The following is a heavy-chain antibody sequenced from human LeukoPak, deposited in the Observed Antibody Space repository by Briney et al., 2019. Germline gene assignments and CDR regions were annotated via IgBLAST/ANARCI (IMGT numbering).Heavy chain of an antibody. V-gene: IGHV3-23*01. D-gene: IGHD6-13*01. J-gene: IGHJ5*02. CDR3: AKWESYSSSWYIS. CDR2: ISGSGGST. CDR1: GFTFSSYG. Sequence: GGTLRLSCAASGFTFSSYGMSWVRQAPGKGLEWVSAISGSGGSTYYADSVKGRFTIYRDNSKNTLYLQMNSLRAEDTAVYYCAKWESYSSSWYISWGQGTLVTVSS.